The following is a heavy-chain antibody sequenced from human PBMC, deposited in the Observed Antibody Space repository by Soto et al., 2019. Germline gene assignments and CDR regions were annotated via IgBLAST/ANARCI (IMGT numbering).Heavy chain of an antibody. CDR2: ISSSSSTI. CDR3: ARDLNYGLFDY. J-gene: IGHJ4*02. Sequence: EVQLVESGGGLVQPGGSLRLSCAVSGFTFSSYSMNWVRQAPGKGLEWVSYISSSSSTIYYAASVKGRFTISRDNAKNSLYLQMNSLRSEDTAVYYCARDLNYGLFDYWGQGTLVTVYS. V-gene: IGHV3-48*01. CDR1: GFTFSSYS. D-gene: IGHD4-17*01.